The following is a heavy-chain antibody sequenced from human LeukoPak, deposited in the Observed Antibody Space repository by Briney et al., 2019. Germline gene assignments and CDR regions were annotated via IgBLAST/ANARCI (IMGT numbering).Heavy chain of an antibody. D-gene: IGHD5-12*01. CDR2: ISSSSSYI. J-gene: IGHJ4*02. CDR1: GFTFSSYS. CDR3: AMILGGYAPGDY. Sequence: GGSLRISCAASGFTFSSYSMNWVRQAPGKGLEWVSSISSSSSYIYYADSVKGRFTISRDNAKNSLYLQMNSLRAEDTAVYYCAMILGGYAPGDYWGQGTLVTVSS. V-gene: IGHV3-21*01.